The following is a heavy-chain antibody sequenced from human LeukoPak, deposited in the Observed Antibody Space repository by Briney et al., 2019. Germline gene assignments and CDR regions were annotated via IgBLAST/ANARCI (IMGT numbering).Heavy chain of an antibody. V-gene: IGHV3-7*01. D-gene: IGHD3-22*01. J-gene: IGHJ1*01. CDR3: ARDRLLYYYDSGPTGHFQH. CDR1: GFTFSSYW. CDR2: IKQDGSEK. Sequence: GGSLRLSCAASGFTFSSYWMSWVRQAPGKGLEWVANIKQDGSEKYYVDSVKGRFTISRDNAKNSLYLQMSSLRADDAAVYYCARDRLLYYYDSGPTGHFQHWGQGTLVTV.